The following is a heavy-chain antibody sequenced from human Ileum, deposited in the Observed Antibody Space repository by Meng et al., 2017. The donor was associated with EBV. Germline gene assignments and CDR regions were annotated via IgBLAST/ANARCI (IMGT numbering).Heavy chain of an antibody. CDR3: THRPMTSAYYYFDD. CDR1: GFSRSISGGV. J-gene: IGHJ4*02. V-gene: IGHV2-5*02. CDR2: IYWDDDK. Sequence: QITLTESGPTLVKPTQTLTLTCPFSGFSRSISGGVVGWIRQPPGKALEWLALIYWDDDKRYSPSLKSRLTITKDTSKNQVVLTMNNMDPVDTATYYCTHRPMTSAYYYFDDWGQGTLVTVSS. D-gene: IGHD3-22*01.